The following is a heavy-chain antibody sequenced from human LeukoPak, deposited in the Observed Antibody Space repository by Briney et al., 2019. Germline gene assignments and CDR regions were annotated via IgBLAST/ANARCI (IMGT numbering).Heavy chain of an antibody. J-gene: IGHJ4*02. V-gene: IGHV4-59*01. CDR1: GGSISSYY. Sequence: SETLSLTCTVSGGSISSYYWSWIRQPPGKGLEWIGYIYYSGSTNYSPSLKSRVTISVDTSKNQFSLKLSSVTAADTAVYYCAREQWLTYVDYWGQGTLVTVSS. D-gene: IGHD6-19*01. CDR2: IYYSGST. CDR3: AREQWLTYVDY.